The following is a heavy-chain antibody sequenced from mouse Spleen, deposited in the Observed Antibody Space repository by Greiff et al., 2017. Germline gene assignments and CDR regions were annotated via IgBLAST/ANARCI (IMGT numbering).Heavy chain of an antibody. CDR2: SRNKANDYTT. CDR3: ARDYDGYPFYYAMDY. CDR1: GFTFSDFY. D-gene: IGHD2-3*01. J-gene: IGHJ4*01. V-gene: IGHV7-1*01. Sequence: EVKVVESGGGLVQSGRSLRLSCATSGFTFSDFYMEWVRQAPGKGLEWIAASRNKANDYTTEYSASVKGRFIVSRDTSQSILYLQMNALRAEDTAIYYCARDYDGYPFYYAMDYWGQGTSVTVSS.